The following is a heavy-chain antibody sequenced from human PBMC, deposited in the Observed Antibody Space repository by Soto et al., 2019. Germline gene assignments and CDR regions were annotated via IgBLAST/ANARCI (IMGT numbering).Heavy chain of an antibody. J-gene: IGHJ2*01. CDR1: GGTFSSYA. Sequence: GASVKVSCKASGGTFSSYAISWVRQAPGQGLEWMGGIIPIFGTANYAQKFQGRVTITADKSTSTAYMELSSLRSEDTAVYYCASSEGGGYNSPYWYFDLWGRGTLVTVSS. V-gene: IGHV1-69*06. CDR2: IIPIFGTA. CDR3: ASSEGGGYNSPYWYFDL. D-gene: IGHD5-12*01.